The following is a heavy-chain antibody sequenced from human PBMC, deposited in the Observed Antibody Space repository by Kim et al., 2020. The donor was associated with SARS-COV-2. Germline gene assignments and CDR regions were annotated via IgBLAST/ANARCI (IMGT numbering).Heavy chain of an antibody. J-gene: IGHJ4*02. V-gene: IGHV3-23*01. CDR2: ISGSGGST. Sequence: GGSLRLSCAASGFTFSSYAMSWVRQAPGKGLEWVSAISGSGGSTYYADSVKGRFTISRDNSKNTLYLQMNSLRAEDTAVYYCAKRSVAYRKWLESYYFDYWGQGTLVTVSS. CDR1: GFTFSSYA. CDR3: AKRSVAYRKWLESYYFDY. D-gene: IGHD6-19*01.